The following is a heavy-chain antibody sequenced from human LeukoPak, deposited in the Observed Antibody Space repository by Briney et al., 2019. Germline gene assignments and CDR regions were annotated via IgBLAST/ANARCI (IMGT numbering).Heavy chain of an antibody. CDR2: TYYRSKWYN. J-gene: IGHJ4*02. CDR3: ARDVGTTGWHTYDF. V-gene: IGHV6-1*01. CDR1: GDSVSSNNGA. Sequence: HSQTLSLTRAISGDSVSSNNGAWNWIRQSPSRGLEWLGRTYYRSKWYNDYAGSLMSRITISPDTSKNQFSLQVYSVTPEDTAVYYCARDVGTTGWHTYDFWGQGTLVTVSS. D-gene: IGHD3-9*01.